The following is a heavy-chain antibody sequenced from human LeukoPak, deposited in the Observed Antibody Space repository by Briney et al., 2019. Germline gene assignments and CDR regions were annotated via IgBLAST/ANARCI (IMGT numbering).Heavy chain of an antibody. Sequence: PGGSLRLSCAASGFTFDDYAMHWVRQVPGKGLEWVSGISWNSGNIGYADSVKGRSTISRDNAKNSLYLQMNGLRAEDTALYYCAKGSVTGTADLDYWGQGTLVTVSS. V-gene: IGHV3-9*01. D-gene: IGHD6-19*01. CDR1: GFTFDDYA. CDR2: ISWNSGNI. CDR3: AKGSVTGTADLDY. J-gene: IGHJ4*02.